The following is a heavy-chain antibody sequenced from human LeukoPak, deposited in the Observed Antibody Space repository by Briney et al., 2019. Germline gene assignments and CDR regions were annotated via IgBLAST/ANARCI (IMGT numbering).Heavy chain of an antibody. CDR2: IKQDGSEK. V-gene: IGHV3-7*01. J-gene: IGHJ4*02. CDR1: GFTFSSYW. Sequence: GGSLRLSCAASGFTFSSYWMSWVRQAPGKGLEWVANIKQDGSEKYYVDSVKGRFTISRDNAKNSLYLQMNSLRAEDTAVYYCAKDSRRNSGSYVFDSWGQGTLVTVSS. CDR3: AKDSRRNSGSYVFDS. D-gene: IGHD1-26*01.